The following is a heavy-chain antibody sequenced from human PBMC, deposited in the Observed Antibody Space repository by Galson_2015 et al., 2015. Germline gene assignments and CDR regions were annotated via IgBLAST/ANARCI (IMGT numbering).Heavy chain of an antibody. V-gene: IGHV3-30-3*01. CDR3: ARDSGQYFVYGMDV. CDR1: GFIFSNYV. CDR2: VSYDGINA. D-gene: IGHD3-9*01. J-gene: IGHJ6*01. Sequence: SLRLSCAASGFIFSNYVMHWVRQAPGKGLDWVAIVSYDGINAYHADSVKGRFTISRDNSKNTLYLQMNSLRAEDTAVYYCARDSGQYFVYGMDVWGQGTTVSVSS.